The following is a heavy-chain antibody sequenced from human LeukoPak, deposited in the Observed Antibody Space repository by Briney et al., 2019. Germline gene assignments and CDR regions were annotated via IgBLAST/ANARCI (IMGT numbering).Heavy chain of an antibody. CDR2: IKQDETEK. Sequence: VGPLRRSCAASGFNFTIYGGSSVGQAPGKRVYSLTNIKQDETEKYYLDYVKVPLHNSRDNVKNSLYLQMNSLRGEETAVYYCARDIVVVPAAISHSYYGMDVWGQRTTVHV. D-gene: IGHD2-2*02. CDR3: ARDIVVVPAAISHSYYGMDV. J-gene: IGHJ6*02. CDR1: GFNFTIYG. V-gene: IGHV3-7*01.